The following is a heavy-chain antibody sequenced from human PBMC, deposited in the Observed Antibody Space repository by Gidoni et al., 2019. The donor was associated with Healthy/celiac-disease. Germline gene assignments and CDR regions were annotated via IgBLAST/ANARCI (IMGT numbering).Heavy chain of an antibody. CDR2: INHSGST. J-gene: IGHJ6*02. V-gene: IGHV4-34*01. CDR1: GGSFSGYY. Sequence: QVQLQQWGAGLLKPSETLSLTCAVYGGSFSGYYWSWIRQPPGKGLEWIGEINHSGSTNYNPSLKSRVTISVDTSKNQFSLKLSSVTAADTAVYYCARGPTPVRRYYYYGMDVWGQGTTVTVSS. CDR3: ARGPTPVRRYYYYGMDV. D-gene: IGHD3-10*01.